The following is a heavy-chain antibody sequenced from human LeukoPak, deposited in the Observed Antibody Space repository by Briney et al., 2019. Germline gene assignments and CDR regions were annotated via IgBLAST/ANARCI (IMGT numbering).Heavy chain of an antibody. D-gene: IGHD3-10*01. CDR2: IKQDGSEK. J-gene: IGHJ4*02. Sequence: TGGSLRLSCAASGFTFSSYWMSWVRQAPGKGLEWVANIKQDGSEKYYVDSVKGRFTISRDNSKNTLYLQMNSLRADDTAVYYCARERFHGSGAPKYDCWGQGTLVTVSS. CDR1: GFTFSSYW. CDR3: ARERFHGSGAPKYDC. V-gene: IGHV3-7*01.